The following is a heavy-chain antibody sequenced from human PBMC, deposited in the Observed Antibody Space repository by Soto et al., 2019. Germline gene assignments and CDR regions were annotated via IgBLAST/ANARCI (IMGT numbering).Heavy chain of an antibody. J-gene: IGHJ4*02. CDR2: ISGSGGST. Sequence: GGSLRLSCAASGFTFSSYAMSWVRQAPGKGLEGVSAISGSGGSTYYADSVKGRFTISRDNSKNTLYLQMNSLRAEDTAVYYCAKEGPLGGYYYDSSGYFYDYWGQGTLVTVSS. CDR3: AKEGPLGGYYYDSSGYFYDY. V-gene: IGHV3-23*01. CDR1: GFTFSSYA. D-gene: IGHD3-22*01.